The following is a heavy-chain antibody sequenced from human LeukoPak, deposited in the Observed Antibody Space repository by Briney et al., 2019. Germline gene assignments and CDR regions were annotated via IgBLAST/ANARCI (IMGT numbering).Heavy chain of an antibody. Sequence: GGSLRLSCAASGFTFSSYTFNWVRQAPEKGLEWLSSITSTGSYIYYAASVKGRFTISRDNAKNSLYLQMNSLSAEDTAVYYCARLESTYYYGSGWGMDVWGQGTTVTVSS. CDR3: ARLESTYYYGSGWGMDV. D-gene: IGHD3-10*01. J-gene: IGHJ6*02. CDR1: GFTFSSYT. CDR2: ITSTGSYI. V-gene: IGHV3-21*01.